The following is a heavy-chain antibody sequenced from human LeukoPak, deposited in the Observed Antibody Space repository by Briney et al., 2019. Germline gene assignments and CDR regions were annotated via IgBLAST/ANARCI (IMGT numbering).Heavy chain of an antibody. J-gene: IGHJ4*02. V-gene: IGHV3-7*04. CDR2: IKQDGSEK. D-gene: IGHD3-3*01. CDR1: GFTFSTYW. Sequence: PGGSLRLSCAASGFTFSTYWMSWVRQAPGKGLEWVANIKQDGSEKYYVDYVKGRFTISKDNDKNSLYLQMNSLRAEDTAVYYCAREEWFFDYWGQGTLVTVSS. CDR3: AREEWFFDY.